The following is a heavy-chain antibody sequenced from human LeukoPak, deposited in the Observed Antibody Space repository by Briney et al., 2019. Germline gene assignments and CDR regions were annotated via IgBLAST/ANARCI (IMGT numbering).Heavy chain of an antibody. CDR1: GFTFSSDA. D-gene: IGHD1-26*01. CDR3: ARRSGSFDY. Sequence: GGSLRLSCAASGFTFSSDAMTWVRQAPGKGLEWVSSISGDTFYIYYADSVKGRFTISRDNAKNSLYLQMNSLRAEDTAVYYCARRSGSFDYWGQGTLVTVSS. CDR2: ISGDTFYI. J-gene: IGHJ4*02. V-gene: IGHV3-21*01.